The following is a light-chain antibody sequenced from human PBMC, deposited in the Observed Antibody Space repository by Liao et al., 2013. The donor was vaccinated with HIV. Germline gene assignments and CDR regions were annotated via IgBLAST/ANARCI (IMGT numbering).Light chain of an antibody. J-gene: IGLJ3*02. CDR3: QVWDSSTWV. V-gene: IGLV3-21*01. CDR2: YDS. Sequence: SYELTQPPSVSVAPGKTARITCGGSNIGDKSVHWYQQKPGQAPVLVIYYDSDRPSGIPERFSGSNSGNTATLTISRVEAGDEADYYCQVWDSSTWVFGGGTKLTVL. CDR1: NIGDKS.